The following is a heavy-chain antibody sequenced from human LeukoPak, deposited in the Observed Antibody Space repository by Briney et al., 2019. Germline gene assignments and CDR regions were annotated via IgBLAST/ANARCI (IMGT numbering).Heavy chain of an antibody. J-gene: IGHJ4*02. CDR3: ARDHGEYSSGC. CDR2: IYHSGST. CDR1: GYSISSGYY. Sequence: SETLSLTCTVSGYSISSGYYWGWIRQPPGKGLEWIGSIYHSGSTYYNPSLKSRVTISVDTSKNQFSLKLSSVTAADTAVYYCARDHGEYSSGCWGQGTLVTVSS. V-gene: IGHV4-38-2*02. D-gene: IGHD6-19*01.